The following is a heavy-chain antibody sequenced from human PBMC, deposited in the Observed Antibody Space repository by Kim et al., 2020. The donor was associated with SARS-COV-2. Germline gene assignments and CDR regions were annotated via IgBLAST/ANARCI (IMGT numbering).Heavy chain of an antibody. CDR2: ITTSGNYM. CDR1: GFTFSIYT. J-gene: IGHJ4*02. D-gene: IGHD3-22*01. CDR3: ARASAGIYYDSIF. V-gene: IGHV3-21*01. Sequence: GGSLRLSCAASGFTFSIYTMNWVRQAPGKGLEWVSSITTSGNYMYYADSVKGRFTVSRDNAKNSLYLEMNSLRAEDTAIYYCARASAGIYYDSIFWGQGTLVTVSS.